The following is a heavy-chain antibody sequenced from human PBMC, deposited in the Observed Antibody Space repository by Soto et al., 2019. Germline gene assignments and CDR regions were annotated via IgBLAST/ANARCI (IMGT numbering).Heavy chain of an antibody. Sequence: EVLLVESGGGLVKPGGSLRLSCAASGFTFSSYTMKWVRQAPGKGLQWVSSISSSSSYIYYADSVKGRFTISRDNVKNSLYLRMNSLRAEDTAVYYCARSGYSNGYDIKGWFDSWGQGTLVTVSS. J-gene: IGHJ5*01. CDR1: GFTFSSYT. D-gene: IGHD5-18*01. V-gene: IGHV3-21*01. CDR2: ISSSSSYI. CDR3: ARSGYSNGYDIKGWFDS.